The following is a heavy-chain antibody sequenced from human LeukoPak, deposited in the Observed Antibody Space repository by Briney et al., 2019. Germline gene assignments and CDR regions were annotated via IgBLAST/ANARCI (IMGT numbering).Heavy chain of an antibody. CDR1: GFTFSSYA. CDR2: ISGSGGST. V-gene: IGHV3-23*01. J-gene: IGHJ4*02. CDR3: AKQDIAVVPASFFFKTEFDF. D-gene: IGHD2-2*01. Sequence: PGGSLRLSCAASGFTFSSYAMSWVRQAPGKGLEWVSAISGSGGSTYYADSVKGRFTISRDNSKNTLYLQMNTLRAEDTAVYYCAKQDIAVVPASFFFKTEFDFWGQGALVIVSS.